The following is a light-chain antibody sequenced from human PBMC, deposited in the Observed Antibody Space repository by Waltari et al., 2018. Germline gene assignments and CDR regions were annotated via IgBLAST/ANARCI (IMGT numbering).Light chain of an antibody. CDR2: DAS. V-gene: IGLV2-14*01. CDR3: CSFTSRSTWV. CDR1: SSDVGGYNY. J-gene: IGLJ3*02. Sequence: QSALTQPASVSGSPGQSITISCTGTSSDVGGYNYVSWYQQHPGKVPKLLIFDASNRASGVSNRFSGSKSGHTAALTISGLQAEDESDYYCCSFTSRSTWVFGGGTKLTVL.